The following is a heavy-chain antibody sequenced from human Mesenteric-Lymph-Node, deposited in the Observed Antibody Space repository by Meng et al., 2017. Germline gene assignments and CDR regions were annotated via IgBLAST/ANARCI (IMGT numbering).Heavy chain of an antibody. D-gene: IGHD3-10*01. CDR1: GGSFSGYY. Sequence: QVQLQESGPGLVKPSETLSLTCAVYGGSFSGYYWSWIRQPPGKGLEWIGEINHSGSTNYNPSLKSRVTISVDTSKNQFSLKLSSVTAADTAVYYCARGLVRGVIIINWFDPWGQGTLVTVSS. J-gene: IGHJ5*02. CDR2: INHSGST. CDR3: ARGLVRGVIIINWFDP. V-gene: IGHV4-34*01.